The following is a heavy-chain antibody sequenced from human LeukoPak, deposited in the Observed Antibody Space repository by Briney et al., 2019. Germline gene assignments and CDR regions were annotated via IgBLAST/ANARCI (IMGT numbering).Heavy chain of an antibody. CDR2: IYYSGST. CDR1: GGSISSGDYY. CDR3: ARAVDSSGWPYPDY. Sequence: PSQTLSLTCTVSGGSISSGDYYWIWIPPPPGKGLEWIGYIYYSGSTYYNPSLKSRVTISVDTSKNQFSLKLSSVTAADTAVYYGARAVDSSGWPYPDYWGQGTLVTVSS. V-gene: IGHV4-30-4*08. J-gene: IGHJ4*01. D-gene: IGHD6-19*01.